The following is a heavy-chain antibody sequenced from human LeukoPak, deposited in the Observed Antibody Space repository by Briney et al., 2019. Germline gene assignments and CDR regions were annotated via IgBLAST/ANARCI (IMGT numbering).Heavy chain of an antibody. J-gene: IGHJ2*01. CDR1: TFSFSDFY. CDR3: ARRSNFYDSSGGVLYWFFYL. CDR2: ISSSGTTI. V-gene: IGHV3-11*01. D-gene: IGHD3-22*01. Sequence: GGSLRLSCTASTFSFSDFYMGWFRQAPGKGLEWVSYISSSGTTINYADSVKGRFIISRDNANQSLYLQMNSLRDEDTAMYYCARRSNFYDSSGGVLYWFFYLWGRGTLVTVSS.